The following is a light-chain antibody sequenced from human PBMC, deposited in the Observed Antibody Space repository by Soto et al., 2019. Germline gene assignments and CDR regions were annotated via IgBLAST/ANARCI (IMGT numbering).Light chain of an antibody. CDR1: QSISSY. Sequence: DVPMTQSPSSLSASVEDRVTITCRASQSISSYLNWYQQKPGKAPKVLIYAASSLKSGVPSRFSGSGSGTDFTLTISSLQPEDFATYYCQQSYSTWTFGQGTKVEIK. J-gene: IGKJ1*01. CDR2: AAS. CDR3: QQSYSTWT. V-gene: IGKV1-39*01.